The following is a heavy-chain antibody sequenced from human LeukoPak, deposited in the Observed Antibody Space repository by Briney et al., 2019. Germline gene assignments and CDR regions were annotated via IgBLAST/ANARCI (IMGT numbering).Heavy chain of an antibody. CDR2: ISYDGSNK. D-gene: IGHD3-22*01. CDR3: ARVGDSSGYYTPSAFDI. J-gene: IGHJ3*02. V-gene: IGHV3-30*04. Sequence: PGGSLRLSCAASGFSFGTYAMHWVRQAPGKGLEWVALISYDGSNKYYADSVKGRFTISRDKSKNTLYLQMNSLRAEDTAVYYCARVGDSSGYYTPSAFDIWGQGTMVTVSS. CDR1: GFSFGTYA.